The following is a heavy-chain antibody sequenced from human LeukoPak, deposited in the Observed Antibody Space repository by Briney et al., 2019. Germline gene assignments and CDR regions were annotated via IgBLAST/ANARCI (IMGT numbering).Heavy chain of an antibody. CDR3: AAAYSGTRSYIDY. V-gene: IGHV3-30*02. CDR2: IWYDGSNK. J-gene: IGHJ4*01. Sequence: GGSLRLSCAASGFTFSSYGMHWVRQAPGKGLEWVAVIWYDGSNKYYADSVKGRFTISRDNSKNTLYLQMSRLRDEDTAVYFCAAAYSGTRSYIDYWGHGTLVAVSS. CDR1: GFTFSSYG. D-gene: IGHD6-13*01.